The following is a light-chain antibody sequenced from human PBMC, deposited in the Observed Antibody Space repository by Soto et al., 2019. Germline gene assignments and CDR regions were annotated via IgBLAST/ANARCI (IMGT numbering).Light chain of an antibody. V-gene: IGKV3-11*01. CDR3: QQXNKWPPLT. CDR2: DAS. CDR1: QSVSSY. J-gene: IGKJ4*01. Sequence: EIVLTQSPATLSLSPGDSATLSCRASQSVSSYLAWYQQKPGQAPRLLIYDASNRATGIPARFSGSGSGTEFTLTISSLQTEDFAVYYCQQXNKWPPLTCGGGTKVDIK.